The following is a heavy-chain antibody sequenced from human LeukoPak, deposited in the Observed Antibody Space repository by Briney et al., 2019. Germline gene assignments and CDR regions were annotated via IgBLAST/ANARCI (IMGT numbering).Heavy chain of an antibody. CDR3: ATSGSGWPYFDY. D-gene: IGHD6-19*01. V-gene: IGHV4-39*01. Sequence: PSETLSLTCTVSGGSVSSTSYYWGWIRQPPGKGLEWIGSIYYSGTTYYNPSLKSRVTISVDTSKNQFSLNLSSVTAADTAVYYYATSGSGWPYFDYWGQGTLVTVSS. CDR1: GGSVSSTSYY. J-gene: IGHJ4*02. CDR2: IYYSGTT.